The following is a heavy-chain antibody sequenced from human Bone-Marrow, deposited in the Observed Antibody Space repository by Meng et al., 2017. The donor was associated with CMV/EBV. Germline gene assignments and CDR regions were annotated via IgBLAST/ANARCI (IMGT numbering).Heavy chain of an antibody. CDR3: ARCGDAFDI. CDR2: IYYSGST. D-gene: IGHD6-25*01. Sequence: LRLSCTVSGGSISSGDYCWSWIRQPPGKGLEWIGYIYYSGSTYYNPSLKSRVTISVDTSKNQFSLKLSSVTAADTAVYYCARCGDAFDIWGQGTMVTVSS. V-gene: IGHV4-30-4*08. CDR1: GGSISSGDYC. J-gene: IGHJ3*02.